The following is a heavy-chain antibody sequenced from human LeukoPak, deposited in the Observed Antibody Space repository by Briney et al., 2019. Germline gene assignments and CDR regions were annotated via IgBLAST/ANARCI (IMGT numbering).Heavy chain of an antibody. CDR2: FDPEDGET. D-gene: IGHD1-26*01. CDR1: GYTLTELS. CDR3: ATAPGSGSYYSDY. Sequence: GASVKVSCKVSGYTLTELSMHWVRQTPGKGLEWMGGFDPEDGETIYAQKFQGRVTMTEDTSTDTAYMELSSLRSEDTAVYYCATAPGSGSYYSDYWGQGILVTVSS. J-gene: IGHJ4*02. V-gene: IGHV1-24*01.